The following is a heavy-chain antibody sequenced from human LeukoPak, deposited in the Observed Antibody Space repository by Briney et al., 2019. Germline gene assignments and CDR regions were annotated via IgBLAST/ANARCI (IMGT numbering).Heavy chain of an antibody. D-gene: IGHD6-19*01. V-gene: IGHV4-59*05. CDR2: IYYSGST. J-gene: IGHJ4*02. CDR1: GGSISSYY. Sequence: PSETLSLTCTVSGGSISSYYWSWIRQSPGKGLEWIGSIYYSGSTYYNPSLKSRVTISVDTSKNQFSLKLSSVTAADTAVYYCARHVAVAGAYGYWGQGTLVTVSS. CDR3: ARHVAVAGAYGY.